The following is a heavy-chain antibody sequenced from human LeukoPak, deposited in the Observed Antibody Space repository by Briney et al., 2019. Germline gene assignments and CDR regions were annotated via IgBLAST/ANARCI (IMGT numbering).Heavy chain of an antibody. Sequence: GASVKVSCKASGYTFTSYAMHWVRQAPGQRLEWMGWINAGNGNTKYSQKFQGRVTITADKSTSTAYMELSSLRSEDTAVYYCARSSYYGSGSALDIWGQGTMVTVSS. CDR3: ARSSYYGSGSALDI. V-gene: IGHV1-3*01. CDR1: GYTFTSYA. J-gene: IGHJ3*02. D-gene: IGHD3-10*01. CDR2: INAGNGNT.